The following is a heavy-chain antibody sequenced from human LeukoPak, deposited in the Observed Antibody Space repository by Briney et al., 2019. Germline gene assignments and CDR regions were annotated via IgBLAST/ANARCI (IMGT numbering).Heavy chain of an antibody. J-gene: IGHJ4*02. Sequence: GESLRLSCAASGFTFSDYAMYWVRQAPGKGLEWVSSIEASGGATYYADSVKGRFTLSSDSSRNTVYFQLNNLRVEDTAIYYCARASWVSSTDAVRWGQGTLVTVSS. CDR1: GFTFSDYA. V-gene: IGHV3-23*01. D-gene: IGHD3-16*01. CDR3: ARASWVSSTDAVR. CDR2: IEASGGAT.